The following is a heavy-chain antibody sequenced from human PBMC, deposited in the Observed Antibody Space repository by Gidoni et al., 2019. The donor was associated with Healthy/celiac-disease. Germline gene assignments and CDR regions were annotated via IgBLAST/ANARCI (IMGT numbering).Heavy chain of an antibody. CDR3: ARDLGGVAGLPDY. CDR1: GFTFSDYY. V-gene: IGHV3-11*06. J-gene: IGHJ4*02. CDR2: ISSSSSYT. Sequence: QVQLVESGGGFVTPGWSLRLSCAASGFTFSDYYMSWIRPAPGKGLEWVSYISSSSSYTNYADSVKGRFTISRDNAKNSLYLQMNSLRAEDTAVYYCARDLGGVAGLPDYWGQGTLVTVSS. D-gene: IGHD6-19*01.